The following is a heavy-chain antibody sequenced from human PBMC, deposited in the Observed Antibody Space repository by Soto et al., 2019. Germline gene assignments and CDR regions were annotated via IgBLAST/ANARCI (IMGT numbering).Heavy chain of an antibody. CDR1: GFTFSSYA. V-gene: IGHV3-23*01. Sequence: RWGSLRLSCAASGFTFSSYAMSWVRQAPGKGLEWVSAISGSGGSTYYADSVKGRFTISGDNSKNTLYLQMNSLRAEDTAVYYCAKDYYDSSGYILFDYWGQGTLVTVSS. D-gene: IGHD3-22*01. CDR2: ISGSGGST. J-gene: IGHJ4*02. CDR3: AKDYYDSSGYILFDY.